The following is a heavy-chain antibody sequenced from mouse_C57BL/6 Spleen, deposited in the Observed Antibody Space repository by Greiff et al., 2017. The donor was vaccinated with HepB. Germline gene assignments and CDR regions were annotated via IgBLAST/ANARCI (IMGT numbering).Heavy chain of an antibody. CDR3: ARRDYDGYYAY. J-gene: IGHJ2*01. CDR2: IAPSDSYT. Sequence: QVQLQQPGAELVKPGASVKLSCKASGYTFTSYWMQWVKQRPGQGLEWIGEIAPSDSYTNYNQKFKGKATLTVDTSSSTAYMQLSSLTSEDSAVYYCARRDYDGYYAYWGQGTTLTVSS. CDR1: GYTFTSYW. V-gene: IGHV1-50*01. D-gene: IGHD2-3*01.